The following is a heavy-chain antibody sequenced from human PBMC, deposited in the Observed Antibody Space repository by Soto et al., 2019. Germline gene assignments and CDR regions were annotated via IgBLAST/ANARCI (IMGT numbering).Heavy chain of an antibody. Sequence: GGSLRLSCAASGFTVSNNYMSWVRQAPGKGLEWVSVIYSGGSTYYADSVKGRFTISRDNSKNTLYLQMNSLRAEDTAVYYCASGYSSASYYTLGYWGQGTLVTVSS. CDR2: IYSGGST. J-gene: IGHJ4*02. CDR1: GFTVSNNY. D-gene: IGHD6-25*01. CDR3: ASGYSSASYYTLGY. V-gene: IGHV3-66*01.